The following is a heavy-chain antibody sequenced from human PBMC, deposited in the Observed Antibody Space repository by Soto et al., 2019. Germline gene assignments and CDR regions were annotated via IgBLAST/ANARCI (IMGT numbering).Heavy chain of an antibody. D-gene: IGHD2-2*01. CDR1: GFTFTYYA. CDR2: ISANGQGI. V-gene: IGHV3-23*01. J-gene: IGHJ4*02. CDR3: AKDRDYPRDQFHY. Sequence: EVQLLESGGGLVQPGGSLRLSCTASGFTFTYYAFSWVRQAPGKGLEWVSAISANGQGIYYADSVRGRFTISRDNSKNTVFLHMDSLRAEDTAVYYCAKDRDYPRDQFHYCGRGTLVTVSS.